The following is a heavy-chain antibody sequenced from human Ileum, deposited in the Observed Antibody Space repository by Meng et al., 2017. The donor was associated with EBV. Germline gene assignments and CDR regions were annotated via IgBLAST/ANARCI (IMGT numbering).Heavy chain of an antibody. CDR3: AVEVIFGGVPFDD. D-gene: IGHD2-8*02. Sequence: QVQLWQSGAEVKKPGASVKVSCKVSGNTFTNNAIHWVRQAPGQGLEWMGWINPRNGNTEYSQKFQDRVTITRDTSASTAYMELSSLTSEDMAVYFCAVEVIFGGVPFDDWGQGTLVTVSS. CDR2: INPRNGNT. CDR1: GNTFTNNA. J-gene: IGHJ4*02. V-gene: IGHV1-3*01.